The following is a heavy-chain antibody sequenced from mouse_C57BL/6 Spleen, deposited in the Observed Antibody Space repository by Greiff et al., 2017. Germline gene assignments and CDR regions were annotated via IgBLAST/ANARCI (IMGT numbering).Heavy chain of an antibody. CDR1: GFTFSSYG. V-gene: IGHV5-6*01. D-gene: IGHD1-1*01. Sequence: EVQLVESGGDLVKPGGSLKLSCAASGFTFSSYGMSWVRQTPDKRLEWVATISSGGSYTYYPDSVKGRFTISRDNAKNTLYLQMSSLKSEDTAMYYCARHQTYGRSLYYFDYWGQGTTLTVSS. J-gene: IGHJ2*01. CDR3: ARHQTYGRSLYYFDY. CDR2: ISSGGSYT.